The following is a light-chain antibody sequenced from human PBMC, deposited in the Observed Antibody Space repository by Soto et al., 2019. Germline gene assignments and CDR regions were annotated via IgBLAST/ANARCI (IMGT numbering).Light chain of an antibody. J-gene: IGKJ1*01. CDR2: KAS. CDR1: QSISSW. V-gene: IGKV1-5*03. Sequence: DIQMTQSPSTLSASVGDRVTITSRASQSISSWLAWYQQKPGKAPKLLIYKASSLESGVPSRFSGSGSGTEFTLTIRSLQPDDFATYYCQQYNSYPWTFGQGTKVEIK. CDR3: QQYNSYPWT.